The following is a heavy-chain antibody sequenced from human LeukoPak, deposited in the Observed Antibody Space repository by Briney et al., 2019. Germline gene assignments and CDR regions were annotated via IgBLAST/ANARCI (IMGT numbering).Heavy chain of an antibody. D-gene: IGHD3-10*01. Sequence: GGSLRLSCSASGFTFSSYAMSWVRQAPGKGLEWVSAISGSGGSTYYADSVKGRFTISRDNSKNTLYLQMNSLRAEDTAVYYCAKEADGSGRAGYYYMDVWGKGTTVTVSS. CDR3: AKEADGSGRAGYYYMDV. V-gene: IGHV3-23*01. J-gene: IGHJ6*03. CDR2: ISGSGGST. CDR1: GFTFSSYA.